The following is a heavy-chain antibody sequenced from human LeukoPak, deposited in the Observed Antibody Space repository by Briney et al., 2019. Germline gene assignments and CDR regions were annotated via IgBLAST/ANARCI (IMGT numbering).Heavy chain of an antibody. CDR2: INHSGST. V-gene: IGHV4-34*01. D-gene: IGHD3-10*01. CDR1: GGSFSGYY. J-gene: IGHJ4*02. CDR3: ARGRSGYYGSGSQIDY. Sequence: PSETLSLTCAVYGGSFSGYYWSWIRQPPGKGLERIGEINHSGSTNYNPSLKSRVTISVDTSKNQFSLKLSSVTAADTAVYYCARGRSGYYGSGSQIDYWGQGTLVTVSS.